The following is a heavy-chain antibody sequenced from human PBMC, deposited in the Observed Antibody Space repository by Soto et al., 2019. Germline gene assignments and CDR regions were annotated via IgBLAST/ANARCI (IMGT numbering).Heavy chain of an antibody. CDR3: ARSTYSSSVDAFDI. Sequence: PGESLKISCKGSGYSFTSYWIGWVRQMPGKGLEWMGIIYPGNSDTRYSPSFQGHVTISADSSSSTAYLQWSSLKASDAAMYYCARSTYSSSVDAFDIWGQGTMVTVSS. CDR1: GYSFTSYW. D-gene: IGHD6-13*01. J-gene: IGHJ3*02. CDR2: IYPGNSDT. V-gene: IGHV5-51*01.